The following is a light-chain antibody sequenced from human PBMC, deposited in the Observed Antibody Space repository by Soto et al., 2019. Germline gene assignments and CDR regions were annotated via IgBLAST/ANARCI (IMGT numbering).Light chain of an antibody. J-gene: IGKJ1*01. CDR1: QSVSNNY. CDR3: QQHSHWPPWT. V-gene: IGKV3-11*01. CDR2: GAS. Sequence: EIVMTQSPATLSVSPGERATLSCRASQSVSNNYLAWYQQKPGQAPRLLIYGASNRATGIPARFSGSGSGTDFTLTISNLEPEDFAVYYCQQHSHWPPWTFGQGTKVDNK.